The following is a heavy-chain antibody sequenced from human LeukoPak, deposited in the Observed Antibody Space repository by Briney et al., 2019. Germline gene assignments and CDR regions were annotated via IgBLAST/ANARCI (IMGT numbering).Heavy chain of an antibody. Sequence: PSETLSLTCAVYGGSFSGYYWSWIRQPPGKGLEWIGEINHSGSTYYNPSLKSRVTISVDTSKNQFSLKLSSVTAADTAVYYCASPSYYYGSGSVTFDYWGQGTLVTVSS. J-gene: IGHJ4*02. CDR1: GGSFSGYY. CDR3: ASPSYYYGSGSVTFDY. CDR2: INHSGST. D-gene: IGHD3-10*01. V-gene: IGHV4-34*01.